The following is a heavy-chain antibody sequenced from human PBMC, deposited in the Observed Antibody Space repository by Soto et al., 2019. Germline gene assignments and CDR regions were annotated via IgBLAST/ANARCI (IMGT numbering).Heavy chain of an antibody. CDR3: ARAPPTRQWQYYFDY. V-gene: IGHV1-46*01. Sequence: ASVKVSCKASGYTFTSYYMHWLRQAPGQGLEWMGIINPSGGSTSYAQKLHGRVTMTRDTSTSTVYMELSSLRSEDTAAYYCARAPPTRQWQYYFDYWGQGTLVTVSS. CDR1: GYTFTSYY. J-gene: IGHJ4*02. D-gene: IGHD6-19*01. CDR2: INPSGGST.